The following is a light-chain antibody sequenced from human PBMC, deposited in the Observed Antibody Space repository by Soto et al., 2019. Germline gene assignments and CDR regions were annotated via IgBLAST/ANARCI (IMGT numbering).Light chain of an antibody. CDR2: GAS. CDR3: QQYFEWPPMT. CDR1: ETVATN. J-gene: IGKJ1*01. Sequence: VMTLSPATLSVSPGERATLSCWASETVATNLASYQQKPGQAPRLLISGASTRAAGVSDRFRGSGSGTEFTITISSLRSEDSAIYYCQQYFEWPPMTFGQGTKVDIK. V-gene: IGKV3-15*01.